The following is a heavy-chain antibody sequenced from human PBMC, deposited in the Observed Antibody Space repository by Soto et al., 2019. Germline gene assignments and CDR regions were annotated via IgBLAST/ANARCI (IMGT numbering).Heavy chain of an antibody. D-gene: IGHD3-22*01. J-gene: IGHJ6*02. V-gene: IGHV1-2*02. CDR3: ARETFPGYYYDSSGSYGMDV. CDR1: GYTFTGYY. Sequence: ASVKVCCEASGYTFTGYYMHWVRQAPGQGLEWMGWINPNSGGTNYAQKFQGRVTMTRDTSISTAYMELSRLRSDDTAVYYCARETFPGYYYDSSGSYGMDVWGQGTTVTVSS. CDR2: INPNSGGT.